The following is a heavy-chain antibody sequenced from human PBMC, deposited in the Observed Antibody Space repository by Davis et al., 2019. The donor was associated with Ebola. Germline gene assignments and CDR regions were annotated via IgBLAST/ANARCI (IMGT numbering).Heavy chain of an antibody. V-gene: IGHV3-23*01. D-gene: IGHD3-22*01. Sequence: PGGSLRLSCAASGFTFSSYAMSWVRQAPGKGLEWVSAISGSGGSTYYADSVKGRFTISRDNSKNTLYLQMNSLRAEDTAVYYCARSYYYDSSGSIDGYWGQGTLVTVSS. CDR2: ISGSGGST. CDR1: GFTFSSYA. J-gene: IGHJ4*02. CDR3: ARSYYYDSSGSIDGY.